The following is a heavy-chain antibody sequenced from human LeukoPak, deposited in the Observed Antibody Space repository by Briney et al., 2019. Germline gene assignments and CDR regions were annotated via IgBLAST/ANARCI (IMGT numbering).Heavy chain of an antibody. V-gene: IGHV3-11*05. CDR1: GFTFSDYY. J-gene: IGHJ4*02. CDR3: ARVICGGECYWPTYFDN. D-gene: IGHD2-21*01. Sequence: GGSLRVSCAASGFTFSDYYMSWIRQAPGKGLEWVSYISSSSSYTNYADSVKGRFTISRDNAKNSLYLQMNSLRAEDTAVYYCARVICGGECYWPTYFDNWGQGALVTVSP. CDR2: ISSSSSYT.